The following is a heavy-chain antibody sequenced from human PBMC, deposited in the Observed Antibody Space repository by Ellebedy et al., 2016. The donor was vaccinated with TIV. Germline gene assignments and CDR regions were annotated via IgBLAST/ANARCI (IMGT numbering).Heavy chain of an antibody. J-gene: IGHJ5*02. CDR3: AILEELTTVTTVWFDP. CDR1: GYTFTSYG. Sequence: AASVKVSCKASGYTFTSYGISWVRQAPGQGLEWMGWISAYNGNTNYAQKLQGRVTMTTDTSTSTAYMELSSLRSEDTAVYYCAILEELTTVTTVWFDPWGQGTLVTVSS. V-gene: IGHV1-18*01. CDR2: ISAYNGNT. D-gene: IGHD4-17*01.